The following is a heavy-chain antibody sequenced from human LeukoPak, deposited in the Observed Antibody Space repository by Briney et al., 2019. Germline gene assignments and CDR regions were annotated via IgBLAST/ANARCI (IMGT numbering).Heavy chain of an antibody. CDR1: GFTFNIYG. CDR3: TKEGGDTVVLPEAHAFDI. CDR2: IWYDGSKK. V-gene: IGHV3-30*02. Sequence: GGSLRLSCAASGFTFNIYGMHWVRRAPGKGLEWVAFIWYDGSKKYYADSVKGRFTISRDNSKNTLYLQMNSLRDEDTAVYYRTKEGGDTVVLPEAHAFDIWGQGTMVTVSS. D-gene: IGHD2-2*01. J-gene: IGHJ3*02.